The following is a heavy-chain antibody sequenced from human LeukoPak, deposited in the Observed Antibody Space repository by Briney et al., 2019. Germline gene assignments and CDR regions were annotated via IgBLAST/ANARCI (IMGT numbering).Heavy chain of an antibody. V-gene: IGHV1-2*02. D-gene: IGHD2-2*01. CDR1: GYTFTAYY. CDR3: ARGGRYCSTTSCLGEGYYFDY. CDR2: INPNSGGT. Sequence: ASVKVSCKASGYTFTAYYIHWVRQAPGQGLEWMGWINPNSGGTNYAQKFQGRVTMTRDTSISTAYMDLSRLLSDDTAVYYCARGGRYCSTTSCLGEGYYFDYWGQGTLVTVSS. J-gene: IGHJ4*02.